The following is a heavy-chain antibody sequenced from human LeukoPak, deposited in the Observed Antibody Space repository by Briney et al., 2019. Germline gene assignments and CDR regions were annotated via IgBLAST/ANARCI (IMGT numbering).Heavy chain of an antibody. J-gene: IGHJ5*02. V-gene: IGHV3-23*01. CDR2: IVPSGATS. CDR3: VRDRDWGAFDP. CDR1: GFIFSDYG. D-gene: IGHD3-16*01. Sequence: GGSLRLSCGASGFIFSDYGMNWVRQAPGKGLEWVSGIVPSGATSYYADSVKGRFTISRDNSKNTVSLQMNSLRVEDTALYYCVRDRDWGAFDPWGQGAPVTVPS.